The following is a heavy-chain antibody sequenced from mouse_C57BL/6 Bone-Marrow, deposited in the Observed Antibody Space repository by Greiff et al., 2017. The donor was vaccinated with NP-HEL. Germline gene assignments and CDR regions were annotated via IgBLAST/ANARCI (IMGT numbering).Heavy chain of an antibody. D-gene: IGHD2-4*01. CDR3: TTFYDYDGY. CDR1: GFNIKDDY. Sequence: VQLKQSGAELVRPRASVKLSCTASGFNIKDDYMHWVKQRPEQGLEWIGWIDPENGDTEYASKFQGKATITADTSSNTAYLQLSSLTSEDTAVYYCTTFYDYDGYWGQGTTLTVSS. V-gene: IGHV14-4*01. J-gene: IGHJ2*01. CDR2: IDPENGDT.